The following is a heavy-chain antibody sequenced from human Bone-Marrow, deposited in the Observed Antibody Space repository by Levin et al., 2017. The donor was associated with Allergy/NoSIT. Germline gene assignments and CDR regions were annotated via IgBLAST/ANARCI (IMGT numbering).Heavy chain of an antibody. CDR3: ARLQYDYGQPTYV. V-gene: IGHV3-30*04. Sequence: GGSLRLSCAASGFAFSDYAMQWVRQTPGKGLEWVAVISNDGSYDSCAESVKGRCSISRDNSKNTLYLQINTLRPEDTGVYYCARLQYDYGQPTYVWGQGTTVTVSS. CDR1: GFAFSDYA. CDR2: ISNDGSYD. D-gene: IGHD4-17*01. J-gene: IGHJ6*02.